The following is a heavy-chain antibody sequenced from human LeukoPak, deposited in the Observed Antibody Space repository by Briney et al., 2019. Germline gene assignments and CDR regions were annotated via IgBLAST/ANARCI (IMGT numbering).Heavy chain of an antibody. Sequence: SETLSLTCTVPGGSISSYYWSWIRQPPGKGLEWIGYIYYSGSTNYNPSLKSRVTISVDTSKNQFSLKLSSVTAADTAVYYCARVGSYYFDYWGQGTLVTVSS. CDR3: ARVGSYYFDY. CDR1: GGSISSYY. J-gene: IGHJ4*02. CDR2: IYYSGST. D-gene: IGHD2-15*01. V-gene: IGHV4-59*01.